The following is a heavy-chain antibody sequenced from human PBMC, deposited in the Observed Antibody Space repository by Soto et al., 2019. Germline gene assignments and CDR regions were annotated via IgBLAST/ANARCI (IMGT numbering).Heavy chain of an antibody. CDR1: GFTFIADV. J-gene: IGHJ4*02. D-gene: IGHD3-3*01. CDR3: AKEERTFGEGY. CDR2: ISGSGDIT. Sequence: VPLLESGGSLVQPGGSLRLSCAASGFTFIADVLSWVRQAPGKGLEWVSGISGSGDITYYADSVKGRFTISRDNSKNTLYLHMNSLRAEYTAVYYCAKEERTFGEGYWGQGTLVIVSS. V-gene: IGHV3-23*01.